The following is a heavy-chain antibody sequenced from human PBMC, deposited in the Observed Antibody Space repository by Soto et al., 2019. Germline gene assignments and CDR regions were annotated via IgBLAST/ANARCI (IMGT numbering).Heavy chain of an antibody. J-gene: IGHJ3*01. D-gene: IGHD3-22*01. V-gene: IGHV3-23*01. CDR3: ARGYYDSRDQSNPFDL. Sequence: GGSLRLSCAASGFTFTSFAVSWVRQAPGKGLEWVSAISGSGGATYYADSVKGRFTVSRDNSRNTVYLQVDSLRVEDTAVYYCARGYYDSRDQSNPFDLWGQGTMVTVSS. CDR1: GFTFTSFA. CDR2: ISGSGGAT.